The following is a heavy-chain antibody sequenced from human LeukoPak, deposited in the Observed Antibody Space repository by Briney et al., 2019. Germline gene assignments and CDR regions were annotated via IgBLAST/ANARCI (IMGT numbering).Heavy chain of an antibody. V-gene: IGHV1-8*01. D-gene: IGHD6-19*01. CDR1: GYTSTSYD. CDR2: MNPNSGNT. Sequence: ASVKVSCEASGYTSTSYDINWVRQATGQGLEWMGWMNPNSGNTGYAQKFQGRVTMTRNTSISTAYMELSSLRSEDTAVYYCARGPIAVAGNKVVYWGQGTLVTVSS. J-gene: IGHJ4*02. CDR3: ARGPIAVAGNKVVY.